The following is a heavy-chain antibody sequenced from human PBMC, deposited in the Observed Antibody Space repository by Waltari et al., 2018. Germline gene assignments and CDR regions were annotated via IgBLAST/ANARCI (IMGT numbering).Heavy chain of an antibody. D-gene: IGHD3-3*01. V-gene: IGHV3-30*02. CDR2: IRYDGSNK. CDR3: AKDALEWLFGYYYMDV. Sequence: QVQLVESGGGVVQPGGYLRLSCAASGFTFRSYGMHWVRQAPGKGLEWVAFIRYDGSNKYYADSVKGRFTISRDNSKNTLYLQMNSLRAEDTAVYYCAKDALEWLFGYYYMDVWGKGTTVTISS. CDR1: GFTFRSYG. J-gene: IGHJ6*03.